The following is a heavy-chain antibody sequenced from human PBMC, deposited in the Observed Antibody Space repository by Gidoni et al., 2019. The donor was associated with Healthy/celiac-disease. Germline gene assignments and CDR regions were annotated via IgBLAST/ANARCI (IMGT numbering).Heavy chain of an antibody. CDR3: AKDVGKYDYIWGSYGEDYFDY. D-gene: IGHD3-16*01. J-gene: IGHJ4*02. Sequence: QVQLVVSGGGVVQPGGSLRLSCAASGFTFSSYGMPWVRQAPGKGLELVAFIRYDGSNKYYADSVKGRFTISRDNSKNTLYLQMNSLRAEDTAVYYCAKDVGKYDYIWGSYGEDYFDYWGQGTLVTVSS. CDR1: GFTFSSYG. CDR2: IRYDGSNK. V-gene: IGHV3-30*02.